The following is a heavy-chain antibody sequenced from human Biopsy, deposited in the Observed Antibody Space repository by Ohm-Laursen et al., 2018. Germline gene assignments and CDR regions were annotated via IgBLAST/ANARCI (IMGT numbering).Heavy chain of an antibody. D-gene: IGHD3-22*01. Sequence: DTLCLLRTVSGDSIGSDYWAGVPHSSRKALEWIAYSHYSGGTNYNPSLRHRVTISVDTSKNQFSLKVTSVTAADTAVYYCAREKYDGSDHYSSPFDSWGQGALVTVSS. J-gene: IGHJ4*02. V-gene: IGHV4-59*12. CDR2: SHYSGGT. CDR3: AREKYDGSDHYSSPFDS. CDR1: GDSIGSDY.